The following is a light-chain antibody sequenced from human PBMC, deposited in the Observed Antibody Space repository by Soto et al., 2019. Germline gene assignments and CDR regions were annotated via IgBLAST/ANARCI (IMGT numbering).Light chain of an antibody. V-gene: IGKV3-11*01. J-gene: IGKJ4*01. CDR3: QQHSKWPLT. CDR2: EAS. CDR1: QTVSSS. Sequence: EIVLSQSPPALSLYPRERATLSCRASQTVSSSLAWYQQKPGQAPRLLIYEASNRATGIPARFSGSGSGADFTLTISGLEPEDFALYYCQQHSKWPLTFGGGTKVDIK.